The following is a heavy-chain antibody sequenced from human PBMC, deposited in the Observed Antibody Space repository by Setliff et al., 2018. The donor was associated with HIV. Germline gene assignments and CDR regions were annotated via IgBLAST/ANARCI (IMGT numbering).Heavy chain of an antibody. CDR2: IYYSGRT. CDR1: GDSITSGGFY. V-gene: IGHV4-31*03. D-gene: IGHD3-10*01. J-gene: IGHJ4*02. Sequence: SETLSLTCTVSGDSITSGGFYCNWFRQHPGKGLEWIGWIYYSGRTKYNPSPESRVTMSVDTSKNQFSLRLTSVTAADTAVYYCARVPSGLWFGKWGNWGQGTLVTVSS. CDR3: ARVPSGLWFGKWGN.